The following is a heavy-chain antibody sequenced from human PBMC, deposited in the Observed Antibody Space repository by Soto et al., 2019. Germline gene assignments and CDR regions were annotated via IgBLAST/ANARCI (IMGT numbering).Heavy chain of an antibody. CDR3: ARLARSTTVTRPSHSYYYYYYMDV. CDR1: GGSISSSSYY. CDR2: IYYSGST. J-gene: IGHJ6*03. V-gene: IGHV4-39*01. D-gene: IGHD4-17*01. Sequence: SETLSLTCTVSGGSISSSSYYWGWIRQPPGKGLEWIGSIYYSGSTYYNPSLKSRVTISVDTSKNQFSLKLSSVTAADTAVYYCARLARSTTVTRPSHSYYYYYYMDVWGKGTTVTVSS.